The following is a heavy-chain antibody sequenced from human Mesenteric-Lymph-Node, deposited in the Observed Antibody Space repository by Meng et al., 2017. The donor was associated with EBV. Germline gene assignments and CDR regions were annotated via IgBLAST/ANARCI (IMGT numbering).Heavy chain of an antibody. CDR2: IDTNTGSP. V-gene: IGHV7-4-1*02. D-gene: IGHD3-16*01. J-gene: IGHJ4*02. CDR3: ARDWSSVIMNKGNY. CDR1: GYTFTDYA. Sequence: QVHLVQSGSDFKKPGAAVRVSCKASGYTFTDYAMNWVRQAPGQGLEWMGWIDTNTGSPTYAQGFTGRFVFSLDTSVSTAYLQITSLKADDSAVYYCARDWSSVIMNKGNYWGQGTLVTVSS.